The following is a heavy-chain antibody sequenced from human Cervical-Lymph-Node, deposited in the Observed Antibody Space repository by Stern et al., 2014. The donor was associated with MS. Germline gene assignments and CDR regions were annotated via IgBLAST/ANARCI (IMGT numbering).Heavy chain of an antibody. D-gene: IGHD3-3*01. CDR1: GFSLSTSGMR. CDR3: ARSPPYYEFWNDYYYFDY. CDR2: IDWDDDK. J-gene: IGHJ4*02. V-gene: IGHV2-70*04. Sequence: QITLKESGPALVKPTQTLTLTCTFSGFSLSTSGMRVSWIRHPPGKALEWLARIDWDDDKFYSTSLKTRLTISKDTSKNQVVLTMTNMDPVDTATYYCARSPPYYEFWNDYYYFDYWGQGTLVAVSS.